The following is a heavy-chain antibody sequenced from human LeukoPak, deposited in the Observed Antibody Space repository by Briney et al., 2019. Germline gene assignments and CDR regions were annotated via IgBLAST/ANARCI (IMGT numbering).Heavy chain of an antibody. V-gene: IGHV5-51*07. D-gene: IGHD3-3*01. J-gene: IGHJ3*02. CDR2: IYPGDSDT. CDR1: GYSFTSYW. Sequence: GESLKISCKGSGYSFTSYWIGWVHQMPGKGLEWMGIIYPGDSDTRYSPSFQGQVTISADKSISTAYLQWSSLKASDTAMYYCARVKENPFYDFWSGYRDAFDIWGQGTMVTVSS. CDR3: ARVKENPFYDFWSGYRDAFDI.